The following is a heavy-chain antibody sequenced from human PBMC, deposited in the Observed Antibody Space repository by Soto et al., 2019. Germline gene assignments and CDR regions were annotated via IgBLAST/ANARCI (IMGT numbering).Heavy chain of an antibody. V-gene: IGHV3-23*01. Sequence: EVQLLEAGGGLVQPGGSLRLSCVASEVTFASYDMDWVRQAPGKGLEWVSHITATGGTTYYADSVKGRFTISRDTSRNSLYLQMNSLRAEDTALYFCAKCMQVNWNYDAFHIWGQGTMVTVSS. D-gene: IGHD1-7*01. CDR2: ITATGGTT. CDR3: AKCMQVNWNYDAFHI. J-gene: IGHJ3*02. CDR1: EVTFASYD.